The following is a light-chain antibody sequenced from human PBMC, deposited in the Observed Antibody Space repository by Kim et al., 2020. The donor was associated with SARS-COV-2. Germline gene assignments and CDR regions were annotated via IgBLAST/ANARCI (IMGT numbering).Light chain of an antibody. Sequence: GVTIPCTGGRSNIGAGYDVHWYQQLPGTAPKLLIYGNSNRPSGVPDRFSGSKSGTSASLAITGLQAEDEADYYCQSYDSSLSGWVFGGGTQLTVL. V-gene: IGLV1-40*01. J-gene: IGLJ3*02. CDR3: QSYDSSLSGWV. CDR1: RSNIGAGYD. CDR2: GNS.